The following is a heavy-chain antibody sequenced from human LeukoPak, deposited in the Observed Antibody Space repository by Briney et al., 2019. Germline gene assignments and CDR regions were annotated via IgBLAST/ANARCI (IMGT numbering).Heavy chain of an antibody. V-gene: IGHV1-2*02. J-gene: IGHJ5*02. CDR1: GYTFTGYY. CDR2: INPNSGGT. CDR3: ARGRVVSTEGSSWFDP. Sequence: ASVKVSCKASGYTFTGYYMHWVRQAPGQGLEWMGWINPNSGGTNYAQKFQGRVTMTRDTSISTAYMELSRLRSDDTAVYYCARGRVVSTEGSSWFDPWGQGTLVTVSS. D-gene: IGHD3-22*01.